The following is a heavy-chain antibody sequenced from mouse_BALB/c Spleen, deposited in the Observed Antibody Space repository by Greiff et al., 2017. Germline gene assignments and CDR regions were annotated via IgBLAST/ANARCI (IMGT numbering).Heavy chain of an antibody. Sequence: VQLQQSGAELVRPGTSVKVSCKASGYAFTNYLIEWVKQRPGQGLEWIGVINPGSGGTNYNEKFKGKATLTADKSSSTAYMQLSSLTSDDSAVYFCARYDYGYAMDYWGQGTSVTVSS. V-gene: IGHV1-54*01. CDR3: ARYDYGYAMDY. CDR1: GYAFTNYL. CDR2: INPGSGGT. J-gene: IGHJ4*01. D-gene: IGHD2-4*01.